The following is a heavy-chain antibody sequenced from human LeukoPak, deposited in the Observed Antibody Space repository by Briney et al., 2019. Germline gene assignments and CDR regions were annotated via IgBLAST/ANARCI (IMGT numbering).Heavy chain of an antibody. CDR1: GFTFSSYS. CDR2: ISSSSSYI. V-gene: IGHV3-21*01. J-gene: IGHJ4*02. D-gene: IGHD6-6*01. Sequence: GGSLRLSCKVSGFTFSSYSMNWVRQAPGKGLEWVSSISSSSSYIYYADSVKGRFTISRDNAKSSLYLQMNSLRAEDTAVYYCARVGGQLGQPFDYWGQGTLVTVSS. CDR3: ARVGGQLGQPFDY.